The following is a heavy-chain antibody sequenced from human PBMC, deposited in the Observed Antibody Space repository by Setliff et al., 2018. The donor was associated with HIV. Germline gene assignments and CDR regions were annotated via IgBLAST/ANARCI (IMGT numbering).Heavy chain of an antibody. Sequence: ESLKISCATSGFTFDSYSIIWVRQAPGKGLEWVSYISGLGGGTIYYADSVRGRFTISRDDAEKSVYLQMNSLRAEDTAVYYCARAGVVEGYYYYYYMDVWGKGTTVTVS. CDR1: GFTFDSYS. D-gene: IGHD2-15*01. J-gene: IGHJ6*03. CDR2: ISGLGGGTI. CDR3: ARAGVVEGYYYYYYMDV. V-gene: IGHV3-48*01.